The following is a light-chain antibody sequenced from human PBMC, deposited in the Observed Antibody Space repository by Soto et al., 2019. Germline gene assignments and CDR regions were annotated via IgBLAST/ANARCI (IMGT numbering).Light chain of an antibody. CDR2: DVS. Sequence: QSVLTQPRSVSGSPGQSVTISCTWTSSDVGGYNYVSWYQHHPGKAPKLMIYDVSKRPSGVPDRFSGSKSGNTASLTISGLQAEDEADYYCSSYAGTYTYVFGTGTKVTVL. J-gene: IGLJ1*01. V-gene: IGLV2-11*01. CDR3: SSYAGTYTYV. CDR1: SSDVGGYNY.